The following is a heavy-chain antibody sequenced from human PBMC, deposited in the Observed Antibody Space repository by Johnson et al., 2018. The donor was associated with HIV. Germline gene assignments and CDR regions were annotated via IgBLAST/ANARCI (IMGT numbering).Heavy chain of an antibody. CDR1: GFTFRSYP. CDR2: ISYDGSNK. CDR3: AKDLRTVKAFDI. Sequence: QVQLVESGGGVVQPGRSLRLSCAASGFTFRSYPMNWVRQAPGKGLEWVAVISYDGSNKYYADSVQGRFTISRDNSKNTLYLQMNSLRAEDTAVYYCAKDLRTVKAFDIWGQGTMVTVSS. J-gene: IGHJ3*02. D-gene: IGHD4-17*01. V-gene: IGHV3-30*04.